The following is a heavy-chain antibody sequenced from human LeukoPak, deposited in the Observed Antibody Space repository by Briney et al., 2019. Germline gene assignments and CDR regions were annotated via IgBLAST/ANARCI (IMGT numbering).Heavy chain of an antibody. J-gene: IGHJ4*02. CDR3: ARLFYDSSGHLWGFDY. D-gene: IGHD3-22*01. V-gene: IGHV1-2*06. Sequence: GASVKVSCKASGYTFTGYYMHWVRQAPGQGLEWMGRINPNSGGTNYAQKFQGRVTMTRDTSISTAYMELSRLRSDDTAVYYCARLFYDSSGHLWGFDYWGQGTLVTVSS. CDR1: GYTFTGYY. CDR2: INPNSGGT.